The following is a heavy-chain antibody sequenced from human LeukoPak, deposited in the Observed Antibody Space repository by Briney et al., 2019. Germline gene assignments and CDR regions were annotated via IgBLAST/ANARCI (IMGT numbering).Heavy chain of an antibody. CDR3: ARSYYDSSGYPYYFDY. CDR2: IYYSGST. V-gene: IGHV4-31*03. Sequence: SETLSLTCTVSGGSISSGGYYWSWIRQHPGKGLEWIGYIYYSGSTYYNPSLKSRVTISVDTSKNQFSLKLSPVTAADTAVYYCARSYYDSSGYPYYFDYWGQGTLVTVSS. CDR1: GGSISSGGYY. J-gene: IGHJ4*02. D-gene: IGHD3-22*01.